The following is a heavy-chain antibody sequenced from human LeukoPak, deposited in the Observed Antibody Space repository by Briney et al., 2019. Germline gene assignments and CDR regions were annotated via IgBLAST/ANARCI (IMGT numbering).Heavy chain of an antibody. CDR1: GFTFSSYG. V-gene: IGHV3-30*02. D-gene: IGHD3-9*01. CDR2: IRYDGSNK. CDR3: ARVARDILTGYPRRHLDY. J-gene: IGHJ4*02. Sequence: GGSLRLSCAASGFTFSSYGMYWVRQAPGKGLEWVAFIRYDGSNKYYADSVKGRFTISRDNAKNSLYLQMNSLRAEDTAVYYCARVARDILTGYPRRHLDYWGQGTLVTVSS.